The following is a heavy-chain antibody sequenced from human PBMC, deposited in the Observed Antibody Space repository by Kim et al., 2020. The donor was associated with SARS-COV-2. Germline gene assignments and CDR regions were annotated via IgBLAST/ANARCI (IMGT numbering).Heavy chain of an antibody. CDR2: IIPIFGTA. CDR3: ARVGYYDSSAYYYADHFDY. J-gene: IGHJ4*02. D-gene: IGHD3-22*01. Sequence: SVKVSCKASGGTFSSYGISWVRQAPGQGLEWMGGIIPIFGTANYAQKFQGGVTITADESTSTAYMELSTLRSEDTAVYYCARVGYYDSSAYYYADHFDYWGQGTLVTVSS. CDR1: GGTFSSYG. V-gene: IGHV1-69*13.